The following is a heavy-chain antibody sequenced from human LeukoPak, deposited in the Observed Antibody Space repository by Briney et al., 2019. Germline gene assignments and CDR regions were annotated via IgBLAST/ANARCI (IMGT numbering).Heavy chain of an antibody. J-gene: IGHJ3*02. CDR1: GGSVSSDY. V-gene: IGHV4-59*02. CDR2: ISYSGTT. Sequence: SETLSLTCTVSGGSVSSDYWSWIRQPPGKGLEWIGYISYSGTTNYNPSLKSRVTISVDTSKNQFSLNLSSVTAADTAVYYCASDRDALDIWGQGTMVTVSS. CDR3: ASDRDALDI.